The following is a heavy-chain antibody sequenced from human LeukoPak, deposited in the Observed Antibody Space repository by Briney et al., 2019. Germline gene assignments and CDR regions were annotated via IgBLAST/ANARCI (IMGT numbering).Heavy chain of an antibody. J-gene: IGHJ4*02. V-gene: IGHV3-74*01. CDR2: MYGDGGST. D-gene: IGHD1-14*01. CDR1: GFTFDDYA. Sequence: GGSLRLSCAASGFTFDDYAMHWVRQAPGKGLMWVSRMYGDGGSTTYADSVKGRFTISRDNAKNTLYLQMNSLRAEDTAVYYCASSDRLDYWGQGTLVTVSS. CDR3: ASSDRLDY.